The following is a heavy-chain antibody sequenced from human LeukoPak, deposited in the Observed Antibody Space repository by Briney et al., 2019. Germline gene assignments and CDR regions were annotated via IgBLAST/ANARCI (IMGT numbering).Heavy chain of an antibody. D-gene: IGHD1-1*01. CDR2: ISSSSSYI. CDR3: AREGPRNWNGEVGYFDY. CDR1: GFTFSSYS. J-gene: IGHJ4*02. Sequence: PGGSLRLSCAASGFTFSSYSMNWVRQAPGKGLEWVSSISSSSSYIYYADSVKGRFTISRDNAKNSLYLQMNSLRAEDTAVYYCAREGPRNWNGEVGYFDYWGQGTLVTVSS. V-gene: IGHV3-21*01.